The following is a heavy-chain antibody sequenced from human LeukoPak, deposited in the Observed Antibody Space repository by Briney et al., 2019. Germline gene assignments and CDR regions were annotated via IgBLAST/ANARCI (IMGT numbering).Heavy chain of an antibody. D-gene: IGHD5-18*01. J-gene: IGHJ4*02. CDR3: AKGGLGYTAPLDY. CDR2: ISYDGSNK. CDR1: GFTFSSYG. Sequence: GGSLRLSCAASGFTFSSYGMHWVRQAPGKGLEWVAVISYDGSNKYYADSVKGRFSISRDNSKNTLYLQMNSLRAEDTAVYYCAKGGLGYTAPLDYWGQGTLVTVSS. V-gene: IGHV3-30*18.